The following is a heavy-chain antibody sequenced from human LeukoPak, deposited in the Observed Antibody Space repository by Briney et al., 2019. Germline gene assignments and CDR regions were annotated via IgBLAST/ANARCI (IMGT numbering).Heavy chain of an antibody. CDR2: IYSGDNT. CDR1: GFTINNNY. Sequence: PGGSLRLSCAASGFTINNNYMNWVRQAPGKGLEWVSVIYSGDNTYYADSVKGRFTISRDNSKNTLYLQMNSLRAEDTAVYYCARDPYSSTWSYGMDVWGQGTTVTVSS. V-gene: IGHV3-53*01. J-gene: IGHJ6*02. CDR3: ARDPYSSTWSYGMDV. D-gene: IGHD6-6*01.